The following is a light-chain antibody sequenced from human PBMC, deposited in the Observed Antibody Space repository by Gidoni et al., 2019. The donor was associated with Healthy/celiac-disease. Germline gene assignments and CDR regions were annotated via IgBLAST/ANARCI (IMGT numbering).Light chain of an antibody. V-gene: IGKV3-11*01. CDR2: DAS. CDR1: QSVSSY. J-gene: IGKJ1*01. CDR3: QQRSNWPPWT. Sequence: EIVLTQSQATLSLSPGERATLSCRASQSVSSYLAWYQQKPGQAPRLLIYDASNRATGIPARFSGSGSGTDFTLTISSLEPEDFAVYYCQQRSNWPPWTFGQXTKVEIK.